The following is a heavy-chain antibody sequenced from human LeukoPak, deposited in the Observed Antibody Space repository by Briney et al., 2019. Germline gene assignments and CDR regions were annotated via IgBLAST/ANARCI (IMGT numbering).Heavy chain of an antibody. D-gene: IGHD6-13*01. CDR1: GGTFSSYA. CDR3: ARHGYSSSWYSIDY. CDR2: IIPIFGTA. J-gene: IGHJ4*02. Sequence: ASVKVSCKASGGTFSSYAISWVRQAPGQGLEWMGRIIPIFGTANYAQKFQGRVTITTDESTSTAYMELSSLGSEDTAVYYCARHGYSSSWYSIDYWGQGTLVTVSS. V-gene: IGHV1-69*05.